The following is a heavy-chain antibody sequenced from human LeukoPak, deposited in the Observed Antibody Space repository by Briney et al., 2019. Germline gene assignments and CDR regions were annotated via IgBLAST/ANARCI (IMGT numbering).Heavy chain of an antibody. V-gene: IGHV1-18*01. CDR3: ATVEYYYDSSGYSHDKYYFDY. D-gene: IGHD3-22*01. J-gene: IGHJ4*02. CDR1: GYTFTSYG. CDR2: ISAYNGNT. Sequence: AXVKVSCKASGYTFTSYGISWVRQAPGQGLEWMGWISAYNGNTNYAQKLQGRVTMTTDTSTSTAYMELRSLRSDDTAVYYCATVEYYYDSSGYSHDKYYFDYWGQGTLVTVSS.